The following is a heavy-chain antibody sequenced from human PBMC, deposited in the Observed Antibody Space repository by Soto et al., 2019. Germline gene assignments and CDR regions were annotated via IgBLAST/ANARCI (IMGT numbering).Heavy chain of an antibody. D-gene: IGHD2-8*01. CDR1: GDSVSSNSAA. V-gene: IGHV6-1*01. J-gene: IGHJ6*02. CDR2: TYYRSKWYN. Sequence: SQTLSLTCAISGDSVSSNSAAWNWIRQSPSRGLEWLGRTYYRSKWYNDYAVSVKSRITINPDTSKNQFSLQLNSVTPEDTAVYYCARDIVLMVYAIEPAPYYYYGMHVPGQATTVTVSS. CDR3: ARDIVLMVYAIEPAPYYYYGMHV.